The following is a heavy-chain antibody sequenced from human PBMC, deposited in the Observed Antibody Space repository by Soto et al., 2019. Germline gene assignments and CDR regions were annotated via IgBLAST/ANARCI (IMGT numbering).Heavy chain of an antibody. J-gene: IGHJ3*02. CDR1: GASISNSY. CDR2: IYYSGST. CDR3: ARDPKDYDAFDI. D-gene: IGHD3-16*01. V-gene: IGHV4-59*01. Sequence: SETLSLTCTVSGASISNSYWSWIRQPPGKGLEWIGHIYYSGSTKYNPSLESQVTISVDTSKNQFSLKLSSVTAADTAVYYCARDPKDYDAFDIWGQGTMVTVSS.